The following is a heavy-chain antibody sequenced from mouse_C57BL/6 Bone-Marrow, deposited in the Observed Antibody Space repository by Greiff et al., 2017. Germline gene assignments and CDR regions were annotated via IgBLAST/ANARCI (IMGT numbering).Heavy chain of an antibody. CDR1: GFTLSDYY. CDR3: ARQRRWLDYFHY. D-gene: IGHD2-3*01. V-gene: IGHV5-12*01. Sequence: VQLVESGGGLVPPGGSLTLACAASGFTLSDYYMYWVRQNPEKRLEWVAYISNGGGSTCYSDTVKGRFTISRDNAKNPLYLKMSRLKSEDTAMYYCARQRRWLDYFHYWRQGTTLTVSS. CDR2: ISNGGGST. J-gene: IGHJ2*01.